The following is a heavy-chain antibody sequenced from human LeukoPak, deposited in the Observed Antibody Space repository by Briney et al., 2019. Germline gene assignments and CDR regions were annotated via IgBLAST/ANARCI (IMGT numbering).Heavy chain of an antibody. V-gene: IGHV4-59*12. CDR1: GGSISSYY. J-gene: IGHJ5*02. CDR3: ARESNYHGSGTGWFDP. CDR2: IYYSGST. Sequence: SETLSLTCTVSGGSISSYYWSWIRQPPGKGLEWIGYIYYSGSTYYNPSLKSRVTISVDTSKNQFSLKLSSVTAADTALYYCARESNYHGSGTGWFDPWGQGTLVTVSS. D-gene: IGHD3-10*01.